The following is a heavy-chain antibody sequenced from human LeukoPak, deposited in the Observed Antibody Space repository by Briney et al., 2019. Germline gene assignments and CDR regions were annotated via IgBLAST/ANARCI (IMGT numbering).Heavy chain of an antibody. V-gene: IGHV1-69*01. J-gene: IGHJ3*02. D-gene: IGHD3-3*01. CDR3: ARGSRITIFGVVNSAFDI. CDR2: IIPIFGTA. Sequence: ASVKISCKASGGTFSSYAISWVRQAPGQGLEWMGGIIPIFGTANYAQKFQGRVTITADESTSTAYMELSSLRSEDTAVYYCARGSRITIFGVVNSAFDIWGQGTMVTVSS. CDR1: GGTFSSYA.